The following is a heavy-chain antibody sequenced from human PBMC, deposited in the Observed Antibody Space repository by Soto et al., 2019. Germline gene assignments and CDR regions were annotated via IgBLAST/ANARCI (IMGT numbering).Heavy chain of an antibody. CDR3: ARLTPPAPYSSSSVWFDP. Sequence: SETLSLTCTVSGGSISSSSYYWGWIRQPPGKGLEWIGSIYYSGSTYYNPSLKSRVTISVDTSKNQFSLKLSSVTAADTAVYYCARLTPPAPYSSSSVWFDPWGQGTLVTVSS. J-gene: IGHJ5*02. CDR1: GGSISSSSYY. D-gene: IGHD6-6*01. CDR2: IYYSGST. V-gene: IGHV4-39*01.